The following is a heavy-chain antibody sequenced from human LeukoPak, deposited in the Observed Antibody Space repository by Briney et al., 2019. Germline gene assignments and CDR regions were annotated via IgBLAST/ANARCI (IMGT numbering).Heavy chain of an antibody. V-gene: IGHV4-34*01. D-gene: IGHD3-10*01. J-gene: IGHJ4*02. Sequence: SETLSLTCAVYGGSFSGYYWSWIRQPQGKGLEWIGEINHSGSTNYNPSLKSRVTISVDTSKNQFSLKLSSVTAADTAVYYCARRMTYYYGSGIIDYWGQGTPVTVSS. CDR3: ARRMTYYYGSGIIDY. CDR2: INHSGST. CDR1: GGSFSGYY.